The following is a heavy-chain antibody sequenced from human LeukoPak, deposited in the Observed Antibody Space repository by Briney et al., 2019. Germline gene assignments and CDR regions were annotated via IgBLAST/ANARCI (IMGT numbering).Heavy chain of an antibody. CDR1: GGSISSGDYY. Sequence: SQTLSLTCTVSGGSISSGDYYWSWIRQPPGKGLEWIGSIYHSGSTYYNPSLKSRVTISVDTSKNQFSLKLSSVTAADTAVYYCARVSYDFWSGYRDDAFDIWGQGTMVTVSS. CDR2: IYHSGST. J-gene: IGHJ3*02. CDR3: ARVSYDFWSGYRDDAFDI. V-gene: IGHV4-30-4*01. D-gene: IGHD3-3*01.